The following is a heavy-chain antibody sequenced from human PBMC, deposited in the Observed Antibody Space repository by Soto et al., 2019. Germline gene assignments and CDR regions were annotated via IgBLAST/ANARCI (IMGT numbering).Heavy chain of an antibody. J-gene: IGHJ4*02. CDR3: AKDRRSLGYFDY. CDR1: GVTFSSYA. CDR2: ISGSGGST. Sequence: PGGSLRLSCAASGVTFSSYAMSWVRQAPGKGLEWVSAISGSGGSTYYADSVKGRFTISRDNSKNTLYLQMNSRRAEDPAVYYCAKDRRSLGYFDYWGQGTLVTVSS. V-gene: IGHV3-23*01.